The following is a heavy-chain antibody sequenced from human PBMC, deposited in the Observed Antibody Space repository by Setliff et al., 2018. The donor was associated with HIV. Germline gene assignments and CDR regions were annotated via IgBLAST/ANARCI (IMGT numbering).Heavy chain of an antibody. J-gene: IGHJ6*02. CDR1: GYSFTSYW. CDR2: IHPRDSET. V-gene: IGHV5-51*01. Sequence: GESLKISCKGSGYSFTSYWIGWVRQMPGEGLEWMGIIHPRDSETRYSPSFQGQVTISADKSISTAYLQWSSLKASDTAMYYCASLQADAVDVWGQGTTVTVSS. CDR3: ASLQADAVDV.